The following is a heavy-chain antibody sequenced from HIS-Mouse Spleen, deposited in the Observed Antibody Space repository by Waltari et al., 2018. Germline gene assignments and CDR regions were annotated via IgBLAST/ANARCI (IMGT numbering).Heavy chain of an antibody. V-gene: IGHV4-39*07. Sequence: QLQLQESGPGLVKPSATLSLPCTASGGPISSSSYSWRLIRPHPGKGLEWIGSIYYSGSTYYNPSLKSRVTISVDTSKNQFSLKLSSVTAADTAVYYCAREIPYSSSWYDWYFDLWGRGTLVTVSS. CDR2: IYYSGST. J-gene: IGHJ2*01. D-gene: IGHD6-13*01. CDR1: GGPISSSSYS. CDR3: AREIPYSSSWYDWYFDL.